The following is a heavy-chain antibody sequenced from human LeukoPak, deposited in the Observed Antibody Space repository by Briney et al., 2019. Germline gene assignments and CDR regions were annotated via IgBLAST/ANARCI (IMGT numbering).Heavy chain of an antibody. CDR3: ARGIAEGGSIGFDS. J-gene: IGHJ4*02. CDR1: GGSISSSSYY. Sequence: SETLSLTCTVSGGSISSSSYYWGWIRQPPGKGLEWIGSIYYSGSAYYNPSLKSRVTISVDTSQNQFSLKLSSVTAADTAVYYCARGIAEGGSIGFDSWGQGTLVTVSS. CDR2: IYYSGSA. V-gene: IGHV4-39*01. D-gene: IGHD6-13*01.